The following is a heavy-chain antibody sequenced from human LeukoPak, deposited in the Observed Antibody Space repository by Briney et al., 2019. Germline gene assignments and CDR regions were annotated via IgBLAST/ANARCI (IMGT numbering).Heavy chain of an antibody. CDR3: AKRNGSSLDY. J-gene: IGHJ4*02. V-gene: IGHV4-39*07. D-gene: IGHD6-13*01. CDR1: GGSISSSSYY. CDR2: IYYSGST. Sequence: PSETLSLTCTVSGGSISSSSYYWGWIRQPPGKGLEWIGSIYYSGSTYYNPSLKSRVTISVDTSKNQFSLKLSSVTAADTAVYYCAKRNGSSLDYWGQGTLVTVSS.